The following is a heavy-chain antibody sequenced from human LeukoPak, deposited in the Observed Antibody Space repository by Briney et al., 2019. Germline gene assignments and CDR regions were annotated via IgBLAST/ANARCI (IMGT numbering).Heavy chain of an antibody. D-gene: IGHD3-16*02. J-gene: IGHJ4*02. Sequence: PGGSLRLSCAASGFTFSSYGMSWVRQAPGKGLEWVSAISGSGGSTYYADSVKGRFTISRDNSKNTLYLQMNSLRAEDTAVYYCAKDHSYDYVWGSYRNDYWGQGTLVTVSS. CDR1: GFTFSSYG. CDR2: ISGSGGST. CDR3: AKDHSYDYVWGSYRNDY. V-gene: IGHV3-23*01.